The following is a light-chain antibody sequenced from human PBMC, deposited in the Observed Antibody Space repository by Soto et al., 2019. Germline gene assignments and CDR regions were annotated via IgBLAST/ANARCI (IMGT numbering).Light chain of an antibody. V-gene: IGKV3D-20*01. CDR1: QSVGNY. J-gene: IGKJ5*01. CDR3: QQYSNSPQIT. CDR2: DSS. Sequence: IVLTQSPATLSLSPGERATLSCGASQSVGNYIAWYQQKPGLAPRLVIFDSSTRATGIPDRFSGSGSGTDFTLTISRLEPEDFAVYFCQQYSNSPQITFGQGTRLE.